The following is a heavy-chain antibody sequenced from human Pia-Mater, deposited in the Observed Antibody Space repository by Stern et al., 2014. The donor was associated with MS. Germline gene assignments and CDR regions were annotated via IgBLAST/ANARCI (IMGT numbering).Heavy chain of an antibody. V-gene: IGHV1-69*01. D-gene: IGHD3-9*01. J-gene: IGHJ6*02. CDR3: ARDGRHTDNYGLDV. Sequence: DQLVEPGAEVKKPGSSVKVSCKASGGTFNVYAINWLRQAPGQGLEWMGGIIPIFGTANYAQKFQGRVTITADESTRTSSMQLSSLRYDDTAVYYCARDGRHTDNYGLDVWGQGTTVTVSS. CDR2: IIPIFGTA. CDR1: GGTFNVYA.